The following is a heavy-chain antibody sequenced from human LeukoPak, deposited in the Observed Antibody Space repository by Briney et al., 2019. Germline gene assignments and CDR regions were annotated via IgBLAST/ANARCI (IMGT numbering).Heavy chain of an antibody. CDR1: GGSISSHY. V-gene: IGHV4-59*11. CDR3: ARDRGCSGGSCYRYGDYYYMDV. D-gene: IGHD2-15*01. CDR2: IYYSGST. Sequence: PSETLSLTCTVSGGSISSHYWSWIRQPPGKGLEWIGYIYYSGSTNYSPSLKSRVTISVDTSKNQFSLKLSSVTAADTAVYYCARDRGCSGGSCYRYGDYYYMDVWGKGTTVTVSS. J-gene: IGHJ6*03.